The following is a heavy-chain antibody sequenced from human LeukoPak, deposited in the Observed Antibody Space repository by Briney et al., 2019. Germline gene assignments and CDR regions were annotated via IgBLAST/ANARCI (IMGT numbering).Heavy chain of an antibody. V-gene: IGHV3-13*04. Sequence: GGSLRLSCAASGFSLGNYDMHWVRQPTGKGLEWVSAIGTNGDTHYPDSVKGRFTISRENAKNSLYLQMDSLRVEDTAVYYCAKIRGYINGWQGFLDSWGQGTLVTVSS. D-gene: IGHD6-19*01. CDR2: IGTNGDT. J-gene: IGHJ4*02. CDR1: GFSLGNYD. CDR3: AKIRGYINGWQGFLDS.